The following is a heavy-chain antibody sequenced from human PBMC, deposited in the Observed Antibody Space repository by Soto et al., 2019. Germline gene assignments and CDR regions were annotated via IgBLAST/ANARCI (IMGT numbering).Heavy chain of an antibody. CDR3: AKHPMIVVFTTYFDY. CDR2: ISGSGYNT. J-gene: IGHJ4*02. D-gene: IGHD3-22*01. CDR1: GFTFSDYA. V-gene: IGHV3-23*01. Sequence: HPGGSLRLSCAASGFTFSDYAMSWVRQAPGKGLEWVSAISGSGYNTYNADSVRGRFTISRDNSKNTLYLQMNSLRAEDTAVYYCAKHPMIVVFTTYFDYWGQGTLVTVSS.